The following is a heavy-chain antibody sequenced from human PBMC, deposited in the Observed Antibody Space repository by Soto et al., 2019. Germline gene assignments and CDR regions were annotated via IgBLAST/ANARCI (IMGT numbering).Heavy chain of an antibody. J-gene: IGHJ3*01. CDR3: AYCSGGSCYWGVAFDL. D-gene: IGHD2-15*01. V-gene: IGHV3-7*03. CDR1: GFTFSSYW. Sequence: GGYLRLSCAASGFTFSSYWMSWVRQAPGKGLEWVANIKQDGSEKYYVDSVKGRFTISRDNAKNSLYLQMNSLRAEDTAVYYCAYCSGGSCYWGVAFDLWGQGALVTVFS. CDR2: IKQDGSEK.